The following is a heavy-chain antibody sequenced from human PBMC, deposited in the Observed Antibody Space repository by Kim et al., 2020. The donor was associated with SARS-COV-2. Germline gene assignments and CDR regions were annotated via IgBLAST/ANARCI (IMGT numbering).Heavy chain of an antibody. D-gene: IGHD3-3*01. CDR2: ISSSSSYI. Sequence: GGSLRLSCAASGFTFSSYSMNWVRQAPGKGLEWVSSISSSSSYIYYADSVKGRFTISRDNAKNSLYLQMNSLRAEDTAVYYCARRDYDFWSGPALNDYWGQGTLVTVSS. CDR3: ARRDYDFWSGPALNDY. J-gene: IGHJ4*02. V-gene: IGHV3-21*01. CDR1: GFTFSSYS.